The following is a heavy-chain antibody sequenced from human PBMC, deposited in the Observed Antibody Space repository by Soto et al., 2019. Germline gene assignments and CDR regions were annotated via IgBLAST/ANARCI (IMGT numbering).Heavy chain of an antibody. CDR3: AREITANWFDP. J-gene: IGHJ5*02. D-gene: IGHD6-13*01. V-gene: IGHV3-21*01. Sequence: GGSLRLSCAASGFTFISYSMNWVRQAPGKGLEWVSSISSSSSYIYYADSVKGRFTISRDNAKNSLYLQMNSLRAEDTAVYYCAREITANWFDPWGQGTLVTVSS. CDR1: GFTFISYS. CDR2: ISSSSSYI.